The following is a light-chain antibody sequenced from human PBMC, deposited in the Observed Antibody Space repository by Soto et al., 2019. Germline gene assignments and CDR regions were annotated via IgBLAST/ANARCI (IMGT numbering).Light chain of an antibody. CDR1: SGNIANNY. Sequence: NFMLTQPHSVSESPGKTVTISCTRSSGNIANNYVQWYQQRPGSSPTTVIYDDDQRPSGVPDRFSGFIDRSSNSASLTISGMTTGDEADYYCLSYDGSRQGVFGGGTKLTV. J-gene: IGLJ3*02. V-gene: IGLV6-57*01. CDR2: DDD. CDR3: LSYDGSRQGV.